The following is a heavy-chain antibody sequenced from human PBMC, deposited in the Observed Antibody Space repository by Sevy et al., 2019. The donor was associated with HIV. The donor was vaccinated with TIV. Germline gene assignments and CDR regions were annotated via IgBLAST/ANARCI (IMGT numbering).Heavy chain of an antibody. D-gene: IGHD2-2*01. J-gene: IGHJ4*02. CDR2: ISYDGSSK. V-gene: IGHV3-30*03. CDR3: TILGVDCVSTNCYGMRSLSFDF. Sequence: GGSLRLSCVASGFTFSRYSMNWVRQAPGKGLEWVAVISYDGSSKYYPDSVKGRFTISRDNAKNTLYLQMNRLRPEDTAVYFCTILGVDCVSTNCYGMRSLSFDFWGQGTLVTVSS. CDR1: GFTFSRYS.